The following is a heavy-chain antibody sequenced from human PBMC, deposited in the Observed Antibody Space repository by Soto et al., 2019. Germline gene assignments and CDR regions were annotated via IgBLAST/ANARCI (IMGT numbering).Heavy chain of an antibody. CDR3: ARGLVTIAAAIGVYFLH. V-gene: IGHV1-46*01. CDR1: GYIFTSYY. J-gene: IGHJ1*01. CDR2: INPSGGST. Sequence: QVQLVQSGAEVKKPGASVKVSCKASGYIFTSYYMHWVRQAPGQGLEWMGMINPSGGSTTHAQKFQGRVTMTRDTSASTVYMELSSLRSEDTAVYYCARGLVTIAAAIGVYFLHWGQGTLVTVSS. D-gene: IGHD6-13*01.